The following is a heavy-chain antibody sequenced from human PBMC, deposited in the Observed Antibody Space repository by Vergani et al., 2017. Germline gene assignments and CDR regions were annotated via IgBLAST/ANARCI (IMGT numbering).Heavy chain of an antibody. D-gene: IGHD3-10*01. CDR2: IRSKAYGGTT. Sequence: ELQLVESGGGLVQPGRSLRLSCTASGFTFGDYAMSWFRQAPGKGLEWVGFIRSKAYGGTTEYAASVKGRFTISRDDSKSIAYLQMNSLKTEDTAVYYCTREGGSGSYYMGYYYGMDVWGQGTTVTVSS. CDR3: TREGGSGSYYMGYYYGMDV. CDR1: GFTFGDYA. J-gene: IGHJ6*02. V-gene: IGHV3-49*03.